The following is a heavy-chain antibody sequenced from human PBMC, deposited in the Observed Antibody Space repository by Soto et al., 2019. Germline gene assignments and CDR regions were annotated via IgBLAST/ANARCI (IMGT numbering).Heavy chain of an antibody. CDR1: GFTFSSSS. D-gene: IGHD3-16*02. Sequence: PGGSLRLSCAASGFTFSSSSMNWVRQAQGKGLEWVSSTGGISGMTFFADSVKGRFTVSRDTSKNTLYLEMNTLRVEDTAVYYCAEGNLSAPMYYFDYWGQGTPVTVSS. CDR3: AEGNLSAPMYYFDY. CDR2: TGGISGMT. V-gene: IGHV3-23*01. J-gene: IGHJ4*02.